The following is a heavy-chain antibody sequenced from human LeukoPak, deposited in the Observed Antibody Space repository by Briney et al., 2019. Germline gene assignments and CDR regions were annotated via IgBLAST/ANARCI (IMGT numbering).Heavy chain of an antibody. CDR1: GFTFSSYS. Sequence: GGTLGLSCAASGFTFSSYSMNWVRQPPGKGLEWVSSISSSSSYRYYADVVKRRFTISRDTAKHSLCLQMNSLSAEHTALYYWAISDVLQFLEGYGMEVWGQGDTVTVSS. CDR2: ISSSSSYR. D-gene: IGHD3-3*01. V-gene: IGHV3-21*01. J-gene: IGHJ6*02. CDR3: AISDVLQFLEGYGMEV.